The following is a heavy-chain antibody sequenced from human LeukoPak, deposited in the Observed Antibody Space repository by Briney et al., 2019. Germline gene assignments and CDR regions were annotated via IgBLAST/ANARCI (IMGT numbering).Heavy chain of an antibody. CDR2: IYHSGST. D-gene: IGHD4-23*01. Sequence: PSETLSLTCTVSGGSISSSSYYWGWIRQPPGKGLEWIGSIYHSGSTYYNPSLKSRVTISVDTSKNQFSLKLSSVTAADTAVYYCARGIYGGNSGSHDYWGQGTLVTVSS. CDR1: GGSISSSSYY. V-gene: IGHV4-39*07. J-gene: IGHJ4*02. CDR3: ARGIYGGNSGSHDY.